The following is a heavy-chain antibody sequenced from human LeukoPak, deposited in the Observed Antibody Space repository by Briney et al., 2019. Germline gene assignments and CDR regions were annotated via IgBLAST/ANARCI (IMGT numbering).Heavy chain of an antibody. J-gene: IGHJ4*02. CDR3: AKEPAGAAAADY. CDR2: ISGTTT. V-gene: IGHV3-23*01. D-gene: IGHD6-13*01. CDR1: GLSRDD. Sequence: GGSLRLSCAASGLSRDDMSWVRQAPGKGLEWVSAISGTTTYYADSMKGRFTISRDNSKNTVYLQMNSLRAEDTAVYYCAKEPAGAAAADYWGQGTLVTVSS.